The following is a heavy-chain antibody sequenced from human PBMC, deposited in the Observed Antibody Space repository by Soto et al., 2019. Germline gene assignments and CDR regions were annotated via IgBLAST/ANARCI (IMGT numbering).Heavy chain of an antibody. D-gene: IGHD6-19*01. CDR1: GYTFTSYD. CDR3: ARARSSGWYVDY. Sequence: QVQLVQSGAEVKKPGASVKVSCKASGYTFTSYDVNWVRQATGQGLEWMGWMNPNSGNTGYAQKFQGRVTMTRNTAVSTAYMELSSLRSEDTAVYYVARARSSGWYVDYWGQGTVVTVSS. V-gene: IGHV1-8*01. J-gene: IGHJ4*02. CDR2: MNPNSGNT.